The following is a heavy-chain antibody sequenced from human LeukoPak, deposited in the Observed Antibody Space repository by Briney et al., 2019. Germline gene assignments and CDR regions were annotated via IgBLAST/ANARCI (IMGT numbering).Heavy chain of an antibody. Sequence: PGGSLRLSCAASGFSFSSYWMSWVRQAPGKGPEWVASIKQDGSEKFYVDSLRGRFTISRDNAKNSLYLQMNSLRAEDTAVYYCAREDQSNYVHWGQGALVTVSS. D-gene: IGHD4-11*01. CDR3: AREDQSNYVH. CDR1: GFSFSSYW. V-gene: IGHV3-7*01. J-gene: IGHJ4*02. CDR2: IKQDGSEK.